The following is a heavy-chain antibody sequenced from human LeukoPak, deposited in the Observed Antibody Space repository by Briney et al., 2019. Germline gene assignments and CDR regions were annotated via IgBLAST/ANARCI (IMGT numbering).Heavy chain of an antibody. CDR1: GLTFSSYG. J-gene: IGHJ4*02. V-gene: IGHV3-33*01. CDR3: ARVSSSGSGYYFDY. CDR2: IWYDGSNK. Sequence: GGSLRLSCAASGLTFSSYGMHWVRQAPGKGLEWVAVIWYDGSNKYYADSVKGRFTISRDNSKNTLYLQMNSLRAEDTAVYYCARVSSSGSGYYFDYWGQGTLVTVSS. D-gene: IGHD6-19*01.